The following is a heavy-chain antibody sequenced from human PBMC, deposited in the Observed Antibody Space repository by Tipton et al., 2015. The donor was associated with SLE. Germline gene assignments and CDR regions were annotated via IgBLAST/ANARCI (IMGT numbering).Heavy chain of an antibody. CDR2: IYYSGST. CDR3: ARGYYYYMDV. CDR1: GGSINSYY. V-gene: IGHV4-59*01. Sequence: TLSLTCTVSGGSINSYYWSWIRQPPGKGLEWIGYIYYSGSTNYNPPLKSRVTISIDTSKNHFSLKVNSVTAADTAVYYCARGYYYYMDVWGKGTTVTVSS. J-gene: IGHJ6*03.